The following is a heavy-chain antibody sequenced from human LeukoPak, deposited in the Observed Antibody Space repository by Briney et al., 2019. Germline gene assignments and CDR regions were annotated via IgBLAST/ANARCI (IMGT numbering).Heavy chain of an antibody. CDR2: IRYDGSNK. CDR1: GFTLSCCG. Sequence: GGSLRLSCAASGFTLSCCGMHWVRQAPGKGLEGVAFIRYDGSNKYYADSVKGRFTISRDNSKNTLYLQMNSLRAEDTAVYYCAKDGDDCIEQWGQGTLVTVSS. CDR3: AKDGDDCIEQ. D-gene: IGHD3-22*01. J-gene: IGHJ4*02. V-gene: IGHV3-30*02.